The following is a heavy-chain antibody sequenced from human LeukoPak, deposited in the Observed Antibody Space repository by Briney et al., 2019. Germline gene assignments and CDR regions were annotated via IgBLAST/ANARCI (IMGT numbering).Heavy chain of an antibody. Sequence: GGSLRLSCAASGFTFSSYGMHWVRQAPGKGLEWVAVISYDGSNKYYADSVKGRFTISRDNSKNTLHLQMNSLRAEDTAVYYCAREEYYCDSSGYYPDLYYYYGMDVWGQGTTVTVSS. CDR1: GFTFSSYG. CDR3: AREEYYCDSSGYYPDLYYYYGMDV. D-gene: IGHD3-22*01. J-gene: IGHJ6*02. V-gene: IGHV3-30*03. CDR2: ISYDGSNK.